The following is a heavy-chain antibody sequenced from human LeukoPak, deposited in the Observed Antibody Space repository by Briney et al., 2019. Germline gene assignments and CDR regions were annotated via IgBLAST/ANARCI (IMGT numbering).Heavy chain of an antibody. CDR3: ARDRSAAAAPFDY. Sequence: GGSLRLSCVASGFTFGKYWMSWVRQAPGKGLEWVANIKLDGSEKNYVDSVKGRFTISRDNTKNSLYLQMNSLRAEDTAVYYCARDRSAAAAPFDYWGQGTLVTVSS. CDR2: IKLDGSEK. V-gene: IGHV3-7*01. CDR1: GFTFGKYW. D-gene: IGHD6-13*01. J-gene: IGHJ4*02.